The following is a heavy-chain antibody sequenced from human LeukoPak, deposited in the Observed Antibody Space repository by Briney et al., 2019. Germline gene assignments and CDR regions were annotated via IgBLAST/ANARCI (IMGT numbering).Heavy chain of an antibody. Sequence: ASVKVSCKASGYTFTSYGISWVRQAPGQGLEWMGWISGYNGDTNYAQKFQGRVTMTTDTCTSTAYVELRSLRSDDTAVYYCARPRTISTSCYDYWGQGTLVTVSS. CDR3: ARPRTISTSCYDY. J-gene: IGHJ4*02. CDR2: ISGYNGDT. D-gene: IGHD2-2*01. CDR1: GYTFTSYG. V-gene: IGHV1-18*01.